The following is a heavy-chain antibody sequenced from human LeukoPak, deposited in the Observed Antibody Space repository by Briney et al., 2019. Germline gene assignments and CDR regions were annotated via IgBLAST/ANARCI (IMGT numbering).Heavy chain of an antibody. Sequence: SETLSLTCTVSGGSISSYYWSWIRQPPGKGLEWIGYIYYSGSTNYNPSLKSRVTISVDTSKNQFSLKLSSVTAADTAVYYCARDHRDGYKGIGSGNWFDPWGQGTLVTVSS. V-gene: IGHV4-59*01. J-gene: IGHJ5*02. D-gene: IGHD5-24*01. CDR3: ARDHRDGYKGIGSGNWFDP. CDR1: GGSISSYY. CDR2: IYYSGST.